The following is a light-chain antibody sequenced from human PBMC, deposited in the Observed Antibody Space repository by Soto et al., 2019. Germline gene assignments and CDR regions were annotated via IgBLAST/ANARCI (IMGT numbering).Light chain of an antibody. V-gene: IGKV1-5*03. Sequence: QMTQSPSTLSASVGDTVTITCRASQSIGTWLAWYQQKPGKAPRLLIYRASSFEGGVPPRFSGRGSGTELTLTIHSLQPDDSSTYYCQKYNTYPLIFGGGTKVEIK. J-gene: IGKJ4*01. CDR3: QKYNTYPLI. CDR1: QSIGTW. CDR2: RAS.